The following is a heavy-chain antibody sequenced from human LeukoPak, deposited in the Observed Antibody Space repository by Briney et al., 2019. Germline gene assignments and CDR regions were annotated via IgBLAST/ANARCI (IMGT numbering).Heavy chain of an antibody. J-gene: IGHJ2*01. CDR1: GFTVSSNY. D-gene: IGHD5-12*01. CDR2: ISGSGGST. Sequence: GGSLRLSCAASGFTVSSNYMSWVRQAPGKGLEWVSAISGSGGSTYYADSAKGRFTISRDNSKNTLYLQMNSLRAEDTAVYYCAKVGLSGYGGYWYFDLWGRGTLVTVSS. CDR3: AKVGLSGYGGYWYFDL. V-gene: IGHV3-23*01.